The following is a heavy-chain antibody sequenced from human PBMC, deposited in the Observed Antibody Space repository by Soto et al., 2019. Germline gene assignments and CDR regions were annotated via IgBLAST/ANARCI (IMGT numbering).Heavy chain of an antibody. D-gene: IGHD3-16*01. CDR3: ALRLGVPGRLYFDY. CDR1: GGSISSGGYY. V-gene: IGHV4-31*03. J-gene: IGHJ4*02. Sequence: PSETLSLTCTVSGGSISSGGYYWSWIRQHPGKGLEWIGYIYYSGSTYYNPSLKSRVTISVDTSKNQFSLKLSSVTAADTAVYYCALRLGVPGRLYFDYWGQGPLVTVSS. CDR2: IYYSGST.